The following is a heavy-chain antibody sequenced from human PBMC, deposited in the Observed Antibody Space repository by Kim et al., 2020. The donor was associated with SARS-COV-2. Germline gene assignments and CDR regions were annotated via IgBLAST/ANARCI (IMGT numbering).Heavy chain of an antibody. Sequence: ADHVKGRFTISRDNSKNTLYLQMNSLRAEDTAVYYCAKASSWYGENWFDPWGQGTLVTVSS. D-gene: IGHD6-13*01. J-gene: IGHJ5*02. V-gene: IGHV3-23*01. CDR3: AKASSWYGENWFDP.